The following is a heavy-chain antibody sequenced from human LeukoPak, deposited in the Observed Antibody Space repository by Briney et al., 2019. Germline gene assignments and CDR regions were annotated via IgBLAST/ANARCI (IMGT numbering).Heavy chain of an antibody. CDR2: IYYSGST. CDR3: ARDSIAGAGNYYFDN. J-gene: IGHJ4*02. D-gene: IGHD6-13*01. V-gene: IGHV4-59*01. CDR1: GGSISSYY. Sequence: PSETLSLTCIVSGGSISSYYWSWLRQPPGKGLEWIGYIYYSGSTNYNPSLKSRVTISVDTSKNQFSLKLSSVTAADTAVYYCARDSIAGAGNYYFDNWGQGSLVTVSS.